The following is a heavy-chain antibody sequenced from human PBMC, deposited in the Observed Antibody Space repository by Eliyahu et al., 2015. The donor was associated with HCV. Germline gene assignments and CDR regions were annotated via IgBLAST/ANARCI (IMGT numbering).Heavy chain of an antibody. CDR3: ATSSSWYRYYFDY. Sequence: KVSGYTLTELSMHWVRQAPGKGLEWMGGFDPEDGETIYAQKFQGRVTMTEDTSTDTAYMELSSLRSEDTAVYYCATSSSWYRYYFDYWGQGTLVTVSS. D-gene: IGHD6-13*01. CDR2: FDPEDGET. CDR1: GYTLTELS. J-gene: IGHJ4*02. V-gene: IGHV1-24*01.